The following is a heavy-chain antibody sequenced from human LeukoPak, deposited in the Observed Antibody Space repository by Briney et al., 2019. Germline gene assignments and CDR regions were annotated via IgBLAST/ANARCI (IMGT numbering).Heavy chain of an antibody. V-gene: IGHV3-30*18. CDR1: GFTFCSYG. CDR2: ISYDGSNK. D-gene: IGHD1-26*01. J-gene: IGHJ4*02. Sequence: GGSLRLSCAASGFTFCSYGMRWGCQAPDKGLERVAVISYDGSNKYYADSVKGRFTISRDNSKNTLYLQMNSLRAVDTAVYYCAKVRAEWELPYFDYWGQGTLVTVSS. CDR3: AKVRAEWELPYFDY.